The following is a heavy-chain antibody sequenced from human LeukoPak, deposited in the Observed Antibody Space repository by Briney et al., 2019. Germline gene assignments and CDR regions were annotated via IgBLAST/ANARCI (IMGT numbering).Heavy chain of an antibody. Sequence: GGSLRLSCAASGFTFSTSSMNWVRQTPGKGLEWISYIRGRSTTIYYADSVKGRFTISRDNAKNSLYLQMNDLRVEDTGVYFCARDARSHCGTDACYGPYFDYWGQGSLVTVSS. J-gene: IGHJ4*02. CDR1: GFTFSTSS. D-gene: IGHD2-2*01. V-gene: IGHV3-48*01. CDR3: ARDARSHCGTDACYGPYFDY. CDR2: IRGRSTTI.